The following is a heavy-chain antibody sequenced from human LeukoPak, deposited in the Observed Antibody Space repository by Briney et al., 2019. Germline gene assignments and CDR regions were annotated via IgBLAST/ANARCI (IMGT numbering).Heavy chain of an antibody. J-gene: IGHJ4*02. D-gene: IGHD6-19*01. V-gene: IGHV3-23*01. CDR1: GFTFSSYS. CDR2: ISSAGRTT. CDR3: AKTTTGYSSGRFPGWPVDY. Sequence: GGSLRLSCAASGFTFSSYSMNWVRQAPGKGLEWLSIISSAGRTTYYADSVEGRFTISRDNSRNTLYLQMNSQRAEDTAVYYCAKTTTGYSSGRFPGWPVDYWGQGTLVTVSS.